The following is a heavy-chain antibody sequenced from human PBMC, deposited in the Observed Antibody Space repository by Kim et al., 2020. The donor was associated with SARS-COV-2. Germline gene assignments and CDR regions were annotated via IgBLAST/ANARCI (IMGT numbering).Heavy chain of an antibody. Sequence: GESLKIFCKGSGYSFTSYWIGWVRQMPGKGLEWMGIIYPGDSDTRYSPSFQGQVTISADKSISTAYLQWSSLKASDTAMYYCASAGIAAAGRGGFDYWGQGTLVTVSS. CDR1: GYSFTSYW. J-gene: IGHJ4*02. V-gene: IGHV5-51*01. D-gene: IGHD6-13*01. CDR3: ASAGIAAAGRGGFDY. CDR2: IYPGDSDT.